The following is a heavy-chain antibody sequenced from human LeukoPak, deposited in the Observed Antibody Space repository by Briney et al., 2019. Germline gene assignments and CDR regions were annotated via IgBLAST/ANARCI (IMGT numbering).Heavy chain of an antibody. Sequence: SVKVSCKASGGTFSSYAISWVRQAPGQGLEWVGGIIPIFGTANYAQKFQGRVTITADESTSTAYMELSSLRSEDTAVYYCARGYCGGDCHLDYWGQGTLVTVSS. V-gene: IGHV1-69*13. CDR2: IIPIFGTA. D-gene: IGHD2-21*01. CDR3: ARGYCGGDCHLDY. CDR1: GGTFSSYA. J-gene: IGHJ4*02.